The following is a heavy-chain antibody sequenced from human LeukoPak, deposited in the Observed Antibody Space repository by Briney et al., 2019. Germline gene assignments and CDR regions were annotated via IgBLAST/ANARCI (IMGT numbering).Heavy chain of an antibody. V-gene: IGHV3-30-3*01. CDR2: IPYDGSNK. D-gene: IGHD1-1*01. J-gene: IGHJ4*02. Sequence: PGRSLRLSCAASGFTFSSYAMHWVRQAPGKGLEWVAVIPYDGSNKYYADSVKGRFTISRDNSKNMLYLQMNSLRAEDTAVYYCARDTQHLVRSTGLDYWGQGTLVTVSS. CDR3: ARDTQHLVRSTGLDY. CDR1: GFTFSSYA.